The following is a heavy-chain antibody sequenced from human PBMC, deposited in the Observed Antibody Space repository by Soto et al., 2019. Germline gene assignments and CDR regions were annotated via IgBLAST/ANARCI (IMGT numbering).Heavy chain of an antibody. CDR1: GFTFSSYW. D-gene: IGHD3-10*01. J-gene: IGHJ6*04. CDR2: INSDGSST. Sequence: GGSLRLSCASSGFTFSSYWMHWVRQAPGKGVVWVSRINSDGSSTSYADSVKGRFTISRDNAKNTLYLQMNSLRAEDTAVYYCARKYGSGSYTPMDVWGKGTTVTVSS. CDR3: ARKYGSGSYTPMDV. V-gene: IGHV3-74*01.